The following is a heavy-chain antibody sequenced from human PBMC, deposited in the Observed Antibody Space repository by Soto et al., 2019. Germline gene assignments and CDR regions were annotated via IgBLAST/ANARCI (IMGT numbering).Heavy chain of an antibody. CDR2: IYYSGGT. CDR3: ASFFDYDQHYGVY. Sequence: PSETLSLTCTVSGGSISSSSYYWGWIRQPPGKGLEWIGSIYYSGGTYYNPSLKSRVTISVDTSKNQFSLKLSSVTAADTAVYYCASFFDYDQHYGVYWGQGTLVTVSS. J-gene: IGHJ4*02. V-gene: IGHV4-39*01. CDR1: GGSISSSSYY. D-gene: IGHD3-9*01.